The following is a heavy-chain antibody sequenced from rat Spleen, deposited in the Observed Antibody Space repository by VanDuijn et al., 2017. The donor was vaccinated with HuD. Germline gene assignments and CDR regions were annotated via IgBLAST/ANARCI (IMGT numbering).Heavy chain of an antibody. V-gene: IGHV3-1*01. Sequence: EVQLQESGPGLVKPSQSLSLTCSVTDSSITTNYWGWIRKFPGNGMEWMGNISYSGSTNYNPSLRGRITITRDTTNNQFFLQLNSVTTEDTATYYCARGRYNSNWFAFWGQGTLVTVSS. J-gene: IGHJ3*01. CDR2: ISYSGST. CDR3: ARGRYNSNWFAF. CDR1: DSSITTNY. D-gene: IGHD4-3*01.